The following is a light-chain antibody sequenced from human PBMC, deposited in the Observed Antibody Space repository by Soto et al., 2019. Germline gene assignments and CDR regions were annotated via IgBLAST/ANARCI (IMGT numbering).Light chain of an antibody. CDR2: EVS. Sequence: QSALTQPASVSGSPGQSITISCTGASSDVGSYDYVSWYQQHPGKAPKLIINEVSNRPSGVSNRFSGSKSGNTASLTISGLQAEDEADYHCSSYTTSSTLVFGGGTKVTVL. J-gene: IGLJ2*01. CDR1: SSDVGSYDY. V-gene: IGLV2-14*01. CDR3: SSYTTSSTLV.